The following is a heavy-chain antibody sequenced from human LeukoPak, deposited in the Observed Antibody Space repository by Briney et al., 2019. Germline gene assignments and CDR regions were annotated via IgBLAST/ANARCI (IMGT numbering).Heavy chain of an antibody. J-gene: IGHJ4*02. CDR2: MNPNSGNT. CDR3: ARALPRDDTAAPYYFDY. D-gene: IGHD5-18*01. Sequence: ASVKVSCKASGYTFTTYDINWVRQAPGQGLEWMGWMNPNSGNTGYAQKFQGRVTITRNTSINTAYLDLSSLTSEDTAVYYCARALPRDDTAAPYYFDYWGQGTLVTVSS. CDR1: GYTFTTYD. V-gene: IGHV1-8*03.